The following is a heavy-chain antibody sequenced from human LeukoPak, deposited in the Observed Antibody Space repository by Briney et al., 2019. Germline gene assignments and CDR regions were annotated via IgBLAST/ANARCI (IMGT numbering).Heavy chain of an antibody. Sequence: SETLSLTCAVYGGSFSGYYWSWIRQPPGKGLEWIGEINHSGSTNYNPSLKSRVTISVDTSKNQFSLKLSSVIAADTAVYYCARGSSWYSRGWFDPWGQGTLVTVSS. J-gene: IGHJ5*02. CDR3: ARGSSWYSRGWFDP. CDR1: GGSFSGYY. CDR2: INHSGST. D-gene: IGHD6-13*01. V-gene: IGHV4-34*01.